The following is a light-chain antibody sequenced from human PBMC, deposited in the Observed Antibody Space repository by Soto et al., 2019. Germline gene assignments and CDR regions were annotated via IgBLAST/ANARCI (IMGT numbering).Light chain of an antibody. CDR2: EVR. V-gene: IGLV2-14*01. J-gene: IGLJ3*02. CDR1: MRDVGAYNL. CDR3: SAYTARRTLV. Sequence: QSVLTQPASVSGSAGQSITISCSGTMRDVGAYNLVSWYQQHPGTAPKLIIYEVRNRPSGISSRFSGSRSGNTASLTISGLQSEDEGDYYCSAYTARRTLVFGGGNKVTVL.